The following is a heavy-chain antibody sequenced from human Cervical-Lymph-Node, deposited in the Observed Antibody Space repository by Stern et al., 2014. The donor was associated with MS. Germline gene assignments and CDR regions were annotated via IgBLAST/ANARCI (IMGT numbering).Heavy chain of an antibody. CDR1: GFTFSSYG. Sequence: VQLLESGGGVVQPGRSLRLSCAASGFTFSSYGMHWVRQAPGKGLEWVAVIWYDGSNKYYADYVKGRFTISRDNSKNTLYLQMNSLRAEDPAVYYCARDGPDSSGYYWFWDYWGQGTLVTVSS. CDR3: ARDGPDSSGYYWFWDY. V-gene: IGHV3-33*01. D-gene: IGHD3-22*01. J-gene: IGHJ4*02. CDR2: IWYDGSNK.